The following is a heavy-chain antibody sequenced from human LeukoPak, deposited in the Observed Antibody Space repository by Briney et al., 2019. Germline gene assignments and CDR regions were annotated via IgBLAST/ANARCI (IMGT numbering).Heavy chain of an antibody. V-gene: IGHV4-34*01. CDR1: GGSFSGYY. Sequence: SETLSLTCAVYGGSFSGYYWSWIRQPPGEGLEWIGEINHSGSANYNPSLKSRVTISVDTSKNQFSLNLSSVTAADTAVYYCARLIAADPQLDCWGQGTLVTVSS. CDR3: ARLIAADPQLDC. J-gene: IGHJ4*02. CDR2: INHSGSA. D-gene: IGHD6-13*01.